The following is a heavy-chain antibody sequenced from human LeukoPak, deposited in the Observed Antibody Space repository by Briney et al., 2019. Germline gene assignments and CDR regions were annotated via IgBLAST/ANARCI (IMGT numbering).Heavy chain of an antibody. CDR1: GYIFTGYY. J-gene: IGHJ4*02. D-gene: IGHD6-6*01. CDR2: INPNSGGT. CDR3: ARALSSLRLYYFDS. V-gene: IGHV1-2*02. Sequence: ASLKVSCKASGYIFTGYYLHWVRQAPGQGLGWMGWINPNSGGTNHAQKFQGRVTLTGDTSINTVYMELTRLNSDDTAVYYCARALSSLRLYYFDSWGQGTLVTVSS.